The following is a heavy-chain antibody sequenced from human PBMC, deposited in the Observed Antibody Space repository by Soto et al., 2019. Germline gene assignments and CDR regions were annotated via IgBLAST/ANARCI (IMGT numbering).Heavy chain of an antibody. V-gene: IGHV2-5*02. CDR1: GFSLSTSGVG. CDR3: AHKGSGSRAIDY. J-gene: IGHJ4*02. Sequence: QITLKESGPTLVKPTQTLTLTCTFSGFSLSTSGVGVGWIRQPPGKALEWLAVIYWDDSKTYSPSLKSRLTXXKXXSRDQVVLTMTIMDPVDTATYYCAHKGSGSRAIDYWGQGALVTVSS. CDR2: IYWDDSK. D-gene: IGHD3-10*01.